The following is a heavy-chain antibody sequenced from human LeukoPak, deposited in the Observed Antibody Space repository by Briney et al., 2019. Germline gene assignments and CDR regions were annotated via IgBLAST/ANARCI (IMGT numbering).Heavy chain of an antibody. CDR2: IIPILGIA. D-gene: IGHD3-22*01. V-gene: IGHV1-69*04. CDR3: ARDKGYYYDSSGYQGFDY. CDR1: GGTFSSYA. Sequence: GASVKVSCKASGGTFSSYAISWVRQAPGQGLEWMGRIIPILGIANYAQKFQGRVTIIADKSTSTAYMELSSLRSEDTAVYYCARDKGYYYDSSGYQGFDYWGQGTLVTVSS. J-gene: IGHJ4*02.